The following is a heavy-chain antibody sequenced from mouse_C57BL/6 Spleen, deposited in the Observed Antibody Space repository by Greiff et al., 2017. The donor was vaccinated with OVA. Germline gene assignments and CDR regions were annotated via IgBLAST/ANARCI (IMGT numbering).Heavy chain of an antibody. CDR2: INPYNGGT. V-gene: IGHV1-19*01. J-gene: IGHJ3*01. Sequence: VQLQQSGPVLVKPGASVKMSCKASGYTFTDYYMNWVKQSHGKSLEWIGVINPYNGGTSSNQKFKGKATLTVYKSSSTAYMELNSLTAEDSAVYYCAREGIYDGYSAWFAYWGQGTLVTVSA. D-gene: IGHD2-3*01. CDR3: AREGIYDGYSAWFAY. CDR1: GYTFTDYY.